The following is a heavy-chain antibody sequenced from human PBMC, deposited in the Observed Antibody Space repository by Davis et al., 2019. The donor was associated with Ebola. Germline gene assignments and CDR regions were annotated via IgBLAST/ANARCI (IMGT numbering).Heavy chain of an antibody. V-gene: IGHV3-21*01. CDR3: ASEGYYDFWSGYLDYYYGMDV. Sequence: PGGSLRLSCAASGFTFSSYSMNWVRQAPGKGLEWVSSISSSSSYIYYADSVKGRFTISRDNAKNSLYLQMNSLRAEDTAVYYCASEGYYDFWSGYLDYYYGMDVWGQGTTVTVSS. J-gene: IGHJ6*02. CDR1: GFTFSSYS. D-gene: IGHD3-3*01. CDR2: ISSSSSYI.